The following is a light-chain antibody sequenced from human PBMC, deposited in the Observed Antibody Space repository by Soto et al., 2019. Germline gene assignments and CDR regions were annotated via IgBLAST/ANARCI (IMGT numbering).Light chain of an antibody. CDR2: DAS. CDR1: QDINDW. V-gene: IGKV1-5*01. J-gene: IGKJ4*01. Sequence: DLPVTPSAATLSGSIGARVTITVRASQDINDWLAWYQQKPGNAPKFLIYDASTLQSGVPSRFSGSGSGTESTLTSSSQQPDVSANYYCQQSNNRRTFGRGTKVDI. CDR3: QQSNNRRT.